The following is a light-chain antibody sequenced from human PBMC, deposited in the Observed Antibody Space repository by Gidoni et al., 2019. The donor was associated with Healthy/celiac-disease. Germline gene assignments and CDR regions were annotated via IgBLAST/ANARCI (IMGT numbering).Light chain of an antibody. J-gene: IGLJ2*01. Sequence: SYELTQPPSVSVSPGQTASITFAGDKLGDKYACCYQHKQGQSPVLVSYQDSKRPSGIPERFSGSNSGNTATLTISGTQAMDEADYYCQAWDSSTVVFGGGTKLTVL. CDR2: QDS. V-gene: IGLV3-1*01. CDR3: QAWDSSTVV. CDR1: KLGDKY.